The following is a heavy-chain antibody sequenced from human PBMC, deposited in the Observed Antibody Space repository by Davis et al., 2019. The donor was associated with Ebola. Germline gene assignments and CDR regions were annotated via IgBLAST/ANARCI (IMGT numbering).Heavy chain of an antibody. CDR1: GGSVSSGSYY. CDR3: ARLGIAAAGIDY. Sequence: PSETLSLTCTVSGGSVSSGSYYWSWIRQPPGKGLEWIGYIYYSGSTYYNPSLKSRVTISVDTSKNQFSLKLSSVTAADTAVYYCARLGIAAAGIDYWGQGTLVTVSS. CDR2: IYYSGST. V-gene: IGHV4-30-4*08. D-gene: IGHD6-13*01. J-gene: IGHJ4*02.